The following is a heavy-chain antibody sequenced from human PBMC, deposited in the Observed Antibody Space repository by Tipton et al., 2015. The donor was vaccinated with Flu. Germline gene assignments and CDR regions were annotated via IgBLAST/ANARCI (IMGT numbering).Heavy chain of an antibody. CDR3: AKDRGPLAFCTSSSCYIDH. Sequence: LRLSCTVSGGSINSRSYYGGWIRQPPGKGLEWIGNIYYSGVTYYNSSLKSRVTISIDKSRNQFTLKLKSVTAADTAVYYCAKDRGPLAFCTSSSCYIDHGVQGALVTVSS. V-gene: IGHV4-39*06. CDR1: GGSINSRSYY. CDR2: IYYSGVT. D-gene: IGHD2-2*02. J-gene: IGHJ4*02.